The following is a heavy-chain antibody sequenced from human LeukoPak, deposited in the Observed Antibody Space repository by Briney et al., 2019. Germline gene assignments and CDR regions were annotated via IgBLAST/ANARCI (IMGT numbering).Heavy chain of an antibody. V-gene: IGHV4-31*03. Sequence: PSETLSLTCTVSGGSINSGGYYWNWIRQLPGEDLEWIGYIDYSGSTYYNPSLKSRLTISLDTSKNQFSLRLSSVTAADTAVYYCASSYDRSGYFYGRIAFWGQGSLVTVSS. CDR1: GGSINSGGYY. CDR3: ASSYDRSGYFYGRIAF. J-gene: IGHJ4*02. D-gene: IGHD3-22*01. CDR2: IDYSGST.